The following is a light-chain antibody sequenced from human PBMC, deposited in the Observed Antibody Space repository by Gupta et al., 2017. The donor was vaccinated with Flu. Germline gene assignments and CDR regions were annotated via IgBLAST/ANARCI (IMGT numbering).Light chain of an antibody. CDR3: QKRSNWPPYT. V-gene: IGKV3-11*01. CDR2: DAS. Sequence: IVFTQSPATLSLSPGERATLSCRASQSVGTYLAWYQQKPGQTPRLLIYDASNRATGIPARFSGSGSGKDVTLTISSREQEDFAVYYCQKRSNWPPYTFGQGTMLEI. CDR1: QSVGTY. J-gene: IGKJ2*01.